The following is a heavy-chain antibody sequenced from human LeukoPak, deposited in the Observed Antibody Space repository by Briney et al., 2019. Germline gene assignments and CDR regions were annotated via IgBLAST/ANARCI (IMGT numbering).Heavy chain of an antibody. D-gene: IGHD2-8*01. CDR2: TRNIANSYTT. V-gene: IGHV3-72*01. CDR3: AREARVLYYMDV. CDR1: GFTFDGYG. J-gene: IGHJ6*03. Sequence: PGGSLRLSCAASGFTFDGYGMSWVRQAPGKGLEGVGRTRNIANSYTTQYAAAVKGRFTISRDDSNNSLYLQMNSLKTEDTAVYYCAREARVLYYMDVWGKGTTVTVSS.